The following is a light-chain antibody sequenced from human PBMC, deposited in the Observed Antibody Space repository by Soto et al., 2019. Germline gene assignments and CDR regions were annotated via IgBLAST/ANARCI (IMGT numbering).Light chain of an antibody. CDR1: QGISSA. Sequence: AIQLTQSPSCLSASVGDRVSITCRASQGISSALAWYQHKPGKAPKILIYDASSLQSGVPSRFSGSESGTECTLTISSLQPEDFATYYCQQLKTYPFTFGQGTRLEIK. J-gene: IGKJ5*01. CDR2: DAS. CDR3: QQLKTYPFT. V-gene: IGKV1-13*02.